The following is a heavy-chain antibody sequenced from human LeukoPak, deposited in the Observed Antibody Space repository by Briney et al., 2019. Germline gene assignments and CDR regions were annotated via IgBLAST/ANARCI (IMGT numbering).Heavy chain of an antibody. D-gene: IGHD6-19*01. Sequence: PGRSLRLSCAASGFTFSRHAIHWVRQAPDKGLEWVSVIADDGGNKYYADSVKGRFTISRDNSENTLFLQMNSLRAEDTAVYYCARVGSAWSYFDYWGQGTLVTVSS. CDR3: ARVGSAWSYFDY. V-gene: IGHV3-30-3*01. J-gene: IGHJ4*02. CDR1: GFTFSRHA. CDR2: IADDGGNK.